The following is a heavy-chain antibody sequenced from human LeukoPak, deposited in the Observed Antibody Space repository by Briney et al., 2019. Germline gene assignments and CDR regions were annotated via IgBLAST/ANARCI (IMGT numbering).Heavy chain of an antibody. D-gene: IGHD6-19*01. CDR2: ISAYNGNT. CDR1: GYTFTSYG. V-gene: IGHV1-18*01. J-gene: IGHJ4*02. Sequence: ASVKVSCKASGYTFTSYGISCVRQAPGQGLDWMGWISAYNGNTNYVQKLQGRVTMTTDTSTSTAYMELRSLRSDDTAVYYCAREIAVAGFDYWGQGTLVTVSS. CDR3: AREIAVAGFDY.